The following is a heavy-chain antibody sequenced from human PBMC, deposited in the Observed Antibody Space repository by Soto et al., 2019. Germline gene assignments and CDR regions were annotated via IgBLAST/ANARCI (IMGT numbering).Heavy chain of an antibody. Sequence: PSETLSLTCAVYGGSFSGYYWSWIRQPPGKXLEWIGEINHSGSTNYNPSLKSRVTISVDTSKNQFSLKLSSVTAADTAVYYCAREGGRATMVRGRYWYFDLWGRGTLVTVSS. V-gene: IGHV4-34*01. J-gene: IGHJ2*01. CDR1: GGSFSGYY. CDR3: AREGGRATMVRGRYWYFDL. CDR2: INHSGST. D-gene: IGHD3-10*01.